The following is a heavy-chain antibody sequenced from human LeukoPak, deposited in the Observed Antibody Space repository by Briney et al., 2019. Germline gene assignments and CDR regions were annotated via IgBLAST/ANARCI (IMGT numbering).Heavy chain of an antibody. J-gene: IGHJ4*02. D-gene: IGHD6-19*01. V-gene: IGHV3-11*01. CDR1: GFTFSDYY. Sequence: PGGSLRLSCAASGFTFSDYYMSWIRQAPGKGLEWVSYISSSGSTIYYADSVKGRFTISRDNAKNSLYLQMNSLRAGDTAVYYCARDREGSGWYWPPLYYFDYWGQGTLVTVSS. CDR3: ARDREGSGWYWPPLYYFDY. CDR2: ISSSGSTI.